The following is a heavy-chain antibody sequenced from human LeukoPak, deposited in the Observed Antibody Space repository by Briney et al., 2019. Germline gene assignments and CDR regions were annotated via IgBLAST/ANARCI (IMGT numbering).Heavy chain of an antibody. V-gene: IGHV4-31*03. Sequence: PSETLSLTCTVSGGSISSGGYYWSWIRQHPGKGLEWIGYIYYSGSTYYNPSLKSRVTISVDTSKNQFSLKLSSVTAADTAVYYCATGSKWELLCLDYWGQGTLVTVSS. CDR1: GGSISSGGYY. CDR3: ATGSKWELLCLDY. CDR2: IYYSGST. D-gene: IGHD1-26*01. J-gene: IGHJ4*02.